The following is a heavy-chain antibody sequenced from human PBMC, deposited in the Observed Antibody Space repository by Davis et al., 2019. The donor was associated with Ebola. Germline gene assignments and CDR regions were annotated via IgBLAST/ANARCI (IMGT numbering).Heavy chain of an antibody. J-gene: IGHJ6*02. Sequence: MPSETLSLTCAVYGGSFSGYYWSWIRQPPGKGLEWIGEINHSGSTNYNPSLKRRVTISVDTSKNQFSLKLSSVTAADTAVYYCARGGGYGGYGMDVWGQGTTVTVSS. CDR2: INHSGST. D-gene: IGHD5-12*01. CDR1: GGSFSGYY. V-gene: IGHV4-34*01. CDR3: ARGGGYGGYGMDV.